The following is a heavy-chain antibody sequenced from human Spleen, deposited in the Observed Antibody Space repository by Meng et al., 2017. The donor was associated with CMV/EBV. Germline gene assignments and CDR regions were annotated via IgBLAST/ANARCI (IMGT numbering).Heavy chain of an antibody. J-gene: IGHJ6*02. CDR1: GYTFTGYY. D-gene: IGHD3-3*01. V-gene: IGHV1-18*04. CDR3: ARVGTIFGVVPSYYYYGMDV. CDR2: ISAYNGNT. Sequence: ASVKVSCKASGYTFTGYYMHWVRQAPGQGLEWMGWISAYNGNTNYAQKLQGRVTMTTDTSTSTAYMELRSLRSDDTAVYYCARVGTIFGVVPSYYYYGMDVWGQGTTVTVS.